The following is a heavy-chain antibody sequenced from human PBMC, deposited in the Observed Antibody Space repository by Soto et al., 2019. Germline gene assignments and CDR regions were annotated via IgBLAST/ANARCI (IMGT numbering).Heavy chain of an antibody. D-gene: IGHD3-16*01. CDR1: GYTFTSYG. CDR3: ARDQEDLGEPYGMDV. V-gene: IGHV1-18*01. Sequence: AASVKVSCKASGYTFTSYGISWVRQAPGQGLEWMGWISAYNGNTNYAQKLQGRVTMTTDTSTSTAYMELRSLRSDDTAVYYCARDQEDLGEPYGMDVWGQGTTVTVSS. CDR2: ISAYNGNT. J-gene: IGHJ6*02.